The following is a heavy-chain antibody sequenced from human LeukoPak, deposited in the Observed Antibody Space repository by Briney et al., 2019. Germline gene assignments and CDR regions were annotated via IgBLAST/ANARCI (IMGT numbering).Heavy chain of an antibody. CDR1: GFSFTGYD. D-gene: IGHD6-13*01. Sequence: ASVKVSCKASGFSFTGYDMHWVRQAPGQGLEWMGWINPNTGDTNYAQKFQGRVTMTRDTSINTAYLEVSRLKSEDTAVYYCARVGSWYNNHNCFDPWGQGTLVTVSS. CDR3: ARVGSWYNNHNCFDP. J-gene: IGHJ5*02. V-gene: IGHV1-2*02. CDR2: INPNTGDT.